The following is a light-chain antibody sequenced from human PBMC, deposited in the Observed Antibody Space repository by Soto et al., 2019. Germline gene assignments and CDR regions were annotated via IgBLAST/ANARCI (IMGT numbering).Light chain of an antibody. CDR3: AAWDDSLSGRV. Sequence: QSVLTQPPSASGTPGQRVIISCSGSSSNIGSNYVYWYQQLPGTAPKLLIYRNNQRPSGVPDRFSGSKSGTSASLAISGLRSEDEGDYYCAAWDDSLSGRVFGGGTQLTGL. CDR2: RNN. J-gene: IGLJ3*02. CDR1: SSNIGSNY. V-gene: IGLV1-47*01.